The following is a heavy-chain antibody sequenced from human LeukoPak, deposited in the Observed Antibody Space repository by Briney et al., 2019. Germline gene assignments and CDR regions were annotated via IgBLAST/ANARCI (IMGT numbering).Heavy chain of an antibody. V-gene: IGHV3-74*01. CDR1: GFSFRSYW. Sequence: QPGGSLRLSCAASGFSFRSYWMHWVRQAPGKGLVWVSRTNNDGRSASYGDSVTGRFTMSRDNAKNTVSLQMNSLTAEDTAVYYCVRDVWGDRDGFFECWGQGTLVTVSS. D-gene: IGHD2-21*01. CDR3: VRDVWGDRDGFFEC. J-gene: IGHJ4*02. CDR2: TNNDGRSA.